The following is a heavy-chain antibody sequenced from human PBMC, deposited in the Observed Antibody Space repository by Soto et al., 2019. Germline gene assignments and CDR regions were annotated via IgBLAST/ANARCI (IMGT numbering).Heavy chain of an antibody. CDR3: AKGVVWSLTTSRRGYFDL. Sequence: EVQLLESGGGLVQPGGSLRLSCAASGFTFSSYAMSWVRQAPGKGLEWVSAISGSGGSTYYADSVKGRFTISRDNSKNTLYLQMNSLRAEDTAVYYCAKGVVWSLTTSRRGYFDLWGRGTLVTVSS. V-gene: IGHV3-23*01. J-gene: IGHJ2*01. D-gene: IGHD3-3*01. CDR1: GFTFSSYA. CDR2: ISGSGGST.